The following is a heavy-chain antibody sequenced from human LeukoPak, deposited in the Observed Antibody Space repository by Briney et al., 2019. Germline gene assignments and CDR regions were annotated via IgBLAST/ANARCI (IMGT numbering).Heavy chain of an antibody. J-gene: IGHJ5*02. CDR2: INWNGGST. CDR1: GFTFDDYG. D-gene: IGHD3-22*01. V-gene: IGHV3-20*04. CDR3: ARTYYDSSGYYNH. Sequence: PGGSLRLSXAASGFTFDDYGMSWVRQAPGKGLEWVSGINWNGGSTCYADSVKGRFTISRDNAKNSLYLQMNSLRAEDTALYYCARTYYDSSGYYNHWGQRTLVTVSS.